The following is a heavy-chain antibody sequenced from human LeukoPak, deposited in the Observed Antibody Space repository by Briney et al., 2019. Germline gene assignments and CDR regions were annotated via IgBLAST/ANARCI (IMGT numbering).Heavy chain of an antibody. CDR2: IYYSGST. CDR3: ASLAVAGLSEGY. Sequence: SQTLSLTCTVSGGSISSGDYYWSWIRQPPGKGLEWIGYIYYSGSTYYNPSLKSRVTISVDTSRNQFSLKLSSVTAADTAVYYCASLAVAGLSEGYWGQGTLVIVSS. J-gene: IGHJ4*02. D-gene: IGHD6-19*01. V-gene: IGHV4-30-4*01. CDR1: GGSISSGDYY.